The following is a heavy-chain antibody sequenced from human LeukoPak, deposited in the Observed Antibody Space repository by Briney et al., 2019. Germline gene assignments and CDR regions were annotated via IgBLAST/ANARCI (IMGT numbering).Heavy chain of an antibody. CDR2: INPSFGTA. CDR3: ARHGGISIFGVAQPGGAFDI. V-gene: IGHV1-69*05. D-gene: IGHD3-3*01. CDR1: GGTFISYA. J-gene: IGHJ3*02. Sequence: ASVKVSCKASGGTFISYAISWVRQAPGQGVEWMGEINPSFGTANYAQKFQGRVTITTDESTSTAYMELSSLRSEDTAMYYCARHGGISIFGVAQPGGAFDIWGQGTMVTVSS.